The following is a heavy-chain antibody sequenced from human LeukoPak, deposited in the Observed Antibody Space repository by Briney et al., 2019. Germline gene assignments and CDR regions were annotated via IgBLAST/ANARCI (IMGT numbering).Heavy chain of an antibody. V-gene: IGHV3-48*03. D-gene: IGHD2-15*01. Sequence: GGSLRLSCAASGFTFSTCEMNWVRQAPGKGLEWVSFISSSGGSIYYADSVKGRFTISRDNSKNSLYLQMNSLRAEDTAIYYCAKEGCSGGNCYIDYWGQGTLVTVSS. CDR2: ISSSGGSI. CDR3: AKEGCSGGNCYIDY. J-gene: IGHJ4*02. CDR1: GFTFSTCE.